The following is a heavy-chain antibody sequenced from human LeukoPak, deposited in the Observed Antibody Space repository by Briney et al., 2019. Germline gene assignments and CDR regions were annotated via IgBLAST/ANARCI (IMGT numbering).Heavy chain of an antibody. D-gene: IGHD2-2*01. CDR1: GFTFSSYA. J-gene: IGHJ6*04. CDR2: ISGSGGST. CDR3: AKGGYCSSTSCYGYYYYGMDV. V-gene: IGHV3-23*01. Sequence: GGSLSLSCAASGFTFSSYAMSWVRQAPGKGLEWVSAISGSGGSTYYADSVKGRFTISRDNSKNTLYLQMNSLRAEDTAAYYCAKGGYCSSTSCYGYYYYGMDVWGKGTTVTVSS.